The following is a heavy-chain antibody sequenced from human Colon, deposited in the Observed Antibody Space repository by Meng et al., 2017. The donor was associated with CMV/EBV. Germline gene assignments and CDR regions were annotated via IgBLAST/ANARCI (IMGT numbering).Heavy chain of an antibody. D-gene: IGHD3-16*01. V-gene: IGHV3-30-3*01. J-gene: IGHJ4*03. CDR1: RFTFRDYA. CDR2: ISYDGNMQ. Sequence: SRFTFRDYAFHWVRQAPGKGLEWLSFISYDGNMQFYADSVQGRFTMSGDNSDNTVHLQMNSLRVEDTALYYCARDPTFGMGGYFDSWGQGTLVTVSS. CDR3: ARDPTFGMGGYFDS.